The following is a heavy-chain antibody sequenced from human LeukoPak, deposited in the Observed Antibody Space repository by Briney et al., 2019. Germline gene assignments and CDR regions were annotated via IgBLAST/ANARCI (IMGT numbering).Heavy chain of an antibody. Sequence: SVKVSCKASGFTFTSSAMQWVRQARGQRLEWIGWIVVGSGNTNYAQKFQERVTITRDMSTSTAYMELNSLRSEDTAVYYCAAEVSEGQLVPRVGYWGQGTLVTVSS. J-gene: IGHJ4*02. CDR3: AAEVSEGQLVPRVGY. CDR1: GFTFTSSA. V-gene: IGHV1-58*02. CDR2: IVVGSGNT. D-gene: IGHD6-6*01.